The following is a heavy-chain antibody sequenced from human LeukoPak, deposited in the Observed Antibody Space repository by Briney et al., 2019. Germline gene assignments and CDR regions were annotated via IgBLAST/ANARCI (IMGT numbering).Heavy chain of an antibody. V-gene: IGHV4-31*03. CDR3: ARALNIVVVTDHFDY. D-gene: IGHD2-21*02. CDR2: IYYTGST. J-gene: IGHJ4*02. Sequence: KPSETLSLTCTVSGASIISGGYYWSWIRQHPGKGLEWIGYIYYTGSTYYNPSLKNRLTISIDTSKNQFSLKLSSVTAADTAVYYCARALNIVVVTDHFDYWGQGTLVTVSS. CDR1: GASIISGGYY.